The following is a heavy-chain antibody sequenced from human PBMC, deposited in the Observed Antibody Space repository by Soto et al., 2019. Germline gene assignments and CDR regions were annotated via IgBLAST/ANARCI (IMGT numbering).Heavy chain of an antibody. CDR3: AKYPAVAGVKDYGIDV. Sequence: PGGSLRLSCAASGFTFSSYAMHWVRQAPGKGLEWVSAINAGGGDTYYAGSVKGRFTVSRDNSMNTVYLQMKTLRAEDTAVYYCAKYPAVAGVKDYGIDVWGQGTTVTVSS. J-gene: IGHJ6*02. D-gene: IGHD6-19*01. CDR1: GFTFSSYA. V-gene: IGHV3-23*01. CDR2: INAGGGDT.